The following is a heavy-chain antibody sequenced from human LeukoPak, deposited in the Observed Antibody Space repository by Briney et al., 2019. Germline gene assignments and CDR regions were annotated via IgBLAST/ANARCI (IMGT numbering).Heavy chain of an antibody. V-gene: IGHV3-9*01. J-gene: IGHJ4*02. CDR1: GLTFDDYA. CDR2: ISRNSGSI. Sequence: GGSLRLSCAASGLTFDDYAMHWVRQAPGKGLEWVSGISRNSGSIGYADSVKGRFTISRDNAKNSLYLQMNSLRAEDTALYYCAKGLHYDSSGYYSYWGQGTLVTVSS. D-gene: IGHD3-22*01. CDR3: AKGLHYDSSGYYSY.